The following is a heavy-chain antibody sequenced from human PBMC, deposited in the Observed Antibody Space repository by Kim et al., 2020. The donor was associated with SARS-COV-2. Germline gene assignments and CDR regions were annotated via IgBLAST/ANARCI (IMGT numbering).Heavy chain of an antibody. CDR1: GFTFSSYG. Sequence: GGSLRLSCAASGFTFSSYGMHWVRQAPGKGLEWVAVISYDGSNKYYADSVKGRFTISRDNSKNTLYLQMNSLRAEDTAVYYCAKLAFQLWLVPPSDYWG. J-gene: IGHJ4*01. CDR3: AKLAFQLWLVPPSDY. CDR2: ISYDGSNK. V-gene: IGHV3-30*18. D-gene: IGHD5-18*01.